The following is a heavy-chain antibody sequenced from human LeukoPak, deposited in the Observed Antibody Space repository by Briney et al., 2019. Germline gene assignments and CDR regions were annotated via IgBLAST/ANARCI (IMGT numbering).Heavy chain of an antibody. Sequence: GGSLRLSCAASGCTFSSYAMSWVRQAPGKGLEWVSAISGSGGSTYYADSVKGRFTISRDNSKNTLYLQMNSLRAEDTAVYYCAKKEAYYYGSGSDYFDYWGQGTLVTVSS. J-gene: IGHJ4*02. D-gene: IGHD3-10*01. CDR3: AKKEAYYYGSGSDYFDY. CDR2: ISGSGGST. V-gene: IGHV3-23*01. CDR1: GCTFSSYA.